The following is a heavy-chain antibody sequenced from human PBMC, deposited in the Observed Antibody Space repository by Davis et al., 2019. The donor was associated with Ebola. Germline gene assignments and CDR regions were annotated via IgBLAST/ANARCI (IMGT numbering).Heavy chain of an antibody. D-gene: IGHD3-22*01. CDR1: GFTFSSYA. CDR3: ARGGYYDSSGYSHDAFDI. J-gene: IGHJ3*02. Sequence: SLKISCAASGFTFSSYAMYWVRQTPGKGLEWVALISYNGADKYYADSVKGRLAISRDNSKNTLYLQMNSLRAEDTAVYYCARGGYYDSSGYSHDAFDIWGQGTMVTVSS. V-gene: IGHV3-30*09. CDR2: ISYNGADK.